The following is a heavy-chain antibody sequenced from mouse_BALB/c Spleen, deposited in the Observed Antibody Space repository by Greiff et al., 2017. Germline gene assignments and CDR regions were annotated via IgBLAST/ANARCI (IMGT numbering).Heavy chain of an antibody. CDR2: IWAGGST. CDR3: ARATTVGPFAY. D-gene: IGHD1-1*01. V-gene: IGHV2-9*02. J-gene: IGHJ3*01. CDR1: GFSLTSYG. Sequence: QVQLKESGPGLVAPSQSLSITCTVSGFSLTSYGVHWVRQPPGKGLEWLGVIWAGGSTNYNSALMSRLSISKDNSKSQVFLKMNSLQTDDTAMYYCARATTVGPFAYWGQGTLVAVSA.